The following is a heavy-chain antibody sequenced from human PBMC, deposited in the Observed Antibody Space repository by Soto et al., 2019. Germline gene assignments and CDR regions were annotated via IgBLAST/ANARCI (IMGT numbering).Heavy chain of an antibody. J-gene: IGHJ4*02. V-gene: IGHV4-61*01. Sequence: QVQLQESGPGLVKPSETLSLTCTVSGGSVSSGSYHWSWIRQPPGKGLEWIGYIYYSGSTKYNPSLKSRVTISVDTSKNQFSLKLSSVTAADTAVYYCARVDYSNYRFDYWGQGSLVTVSS. CDR1: GGSVSSGSYH. D-gene: IGHD4-4*01. CDR2: IYYSGST. CDR3: ARVDYSNYRFDY.